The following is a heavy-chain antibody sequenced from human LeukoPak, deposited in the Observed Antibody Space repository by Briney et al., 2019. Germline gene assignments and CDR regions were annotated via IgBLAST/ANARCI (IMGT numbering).Heavy chain of an antibody. CDR2: LYSAGYT. J-gene: IGHJ2*01. V-gene: IGHV3-53*01. D-gene: IGHD3-22*01. CDR1: GFTVSTNY. CDR3: ARTSDTSGRLYWYFDL. Sequence: GGSLRLSCAASGFTVSTNYMSWVRQAPGKGLEWVSFLYSAGYTYYADSVKGRFTISRDNSKNTLYLQMSNLRAEDTAVYYCARTSDTSGRLYWYFDLWGRGTLVTVSS.